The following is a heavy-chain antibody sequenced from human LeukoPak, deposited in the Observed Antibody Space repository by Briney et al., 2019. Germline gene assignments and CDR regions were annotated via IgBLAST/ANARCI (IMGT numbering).Heavy chain of an antibody. CDR3: AKWPYYDSSGYSY. CDR2: IYHSGST. J-gene: IGHJ4*02. Sequence: SGTLSLTCAVSGGSISSSNWWSWVRPPPGKGLEWIGEIYHSGSTNYNPSLKSRVTISVDKSKNQFSLKLSSVTAADTAVYYCAKWPYYDSSGYSYWGQGTLVTVSS. D-gene: IGHD3-22*01. V-gene: IGHV4-4*02. CDR1: GGSISSSNW.